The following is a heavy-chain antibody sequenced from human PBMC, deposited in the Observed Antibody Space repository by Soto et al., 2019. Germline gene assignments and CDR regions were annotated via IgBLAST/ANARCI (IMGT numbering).Heavy chain of an antibody. J-gene: IGHJ4*02. Sequence: ASVKVSCKASGGTFSSYAISWVRQAPGQRLEWMGWINPGNGNTKYSEKFQGRVTITRDTSASTGYMELTSLRSEDTAVYYCATWNDFWSDYYTREFDYWGQGTQVTVSS. CDR2: INPGNGNT. CDR3: ATWNDFWSDYYTREFDY. CDR1: GGTFSSYA. D-gene: IGHD3-3*01. V-gene: IGHV1-3*01.